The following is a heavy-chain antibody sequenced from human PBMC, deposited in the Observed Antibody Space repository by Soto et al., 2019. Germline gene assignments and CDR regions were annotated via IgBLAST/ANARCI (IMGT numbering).Heavy chain of an antibody. D-gene: IGHD6-19*01. J-gene: IGHJ4*02. Sequence: EVQLVDSGGGLVQPGGSLRLSCVASGFHFSAYWMSWVRQAPGKGLEWVANIKEDGSDKYYVDSVKGRFTISRDNAKNSLYLQRNRLGAEDAAVYYCVGVSLAGSWGQGTLVTVSS. CDR3: VGVSLAGS. V-gene: IGHV3-7*01. CDR1: GFHFSAYW. CDR2: IKEDGSDK.